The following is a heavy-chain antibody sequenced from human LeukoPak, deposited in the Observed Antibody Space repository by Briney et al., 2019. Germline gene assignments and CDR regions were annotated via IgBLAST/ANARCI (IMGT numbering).Heavy chain of an antibody. V-gene: IGHV4-39*01. J-gene: IGHJ4*02. Sequence: SETLSLTCTVSGGSISSSSYYWGWIRQPPGKGLEWIGSIYYSGSTYYNPSLKTRVTISVDTSKNQFSLKLSSVTAADTAVYYCASEHGGIAVATIDYWGQGTLVTVSS. CDR1: GGSISSSSYY. CDR2: IYYSGST. D-gene: IGHD6-19*01. CDR3: ASEHGGIAVATIDY.